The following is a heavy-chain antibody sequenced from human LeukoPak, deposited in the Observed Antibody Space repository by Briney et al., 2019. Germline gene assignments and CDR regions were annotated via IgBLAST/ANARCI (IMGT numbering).Heavy chain of an antibody. D-gene: IGHD6-19*01. CDR2: ISAYNGNR. CDR1: GYTFSNYA. J-gene: IGHJ4*02. CDR3: ARDEPYSSGWHYFDY. V-gene: IGHV1-18*01. Sequence: ASVKVSCKTSGYTFSNYAISWVRQAPGQGLEWVGRISAYNGNRNYAQKLQGRLTMTTDTSTSTGYMELRSLRSDDTAVYYCARDEPYSSGWHYFDYWGQGTLVTVSS.